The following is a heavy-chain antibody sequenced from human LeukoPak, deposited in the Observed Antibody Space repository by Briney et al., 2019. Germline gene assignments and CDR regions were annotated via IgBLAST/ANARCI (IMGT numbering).Heavy chain of an antibody. D-gene: IGHD3-16*01. CDR2: IDSSGAST. CDR1: GFTFSAST. Sequence: GGSLRLSCAASGFTFSASTMNWVRQAAGKGLEWVSSIDSSGASTFYVASLRGRFTISRDNAKNSLYLQMNSLRAEDTAVYHCVRGDRRDFWGQGTLVTVSS. V-gene: IGHV3-21*01. J-gene: IGHJ4*02. CDR3: VRGDRRDF.